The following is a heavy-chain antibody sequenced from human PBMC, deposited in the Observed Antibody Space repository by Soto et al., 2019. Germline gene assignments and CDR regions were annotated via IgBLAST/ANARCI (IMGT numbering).Heavy chain of an antibody. D-gene: IGHD5-18*01. V-gene: IGHV4-59*12. CDR3: ARIKRGYTFFSILDF. CDR2: VFYSGSA. J-gene: IGHJ4*01. Sequence: SETLSLTCTVSGGSITNYYWGWIRQPPGRGLKSIGYVFYSGSADYNPSLKSRVTISVDTSKNQFSLKLRSVTAADTAIYYCARIKRGYTFFSILDFWGRVIPVTVPP. CDR1: GGSITNYY.